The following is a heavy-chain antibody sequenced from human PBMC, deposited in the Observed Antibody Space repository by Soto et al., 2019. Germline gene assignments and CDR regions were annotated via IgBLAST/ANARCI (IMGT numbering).Heavy chain of an antibody. CDR3: AHRPYGDYGVGYFDY. Sequence: QITLKESGPTLVKPTQTLTLTCTFSGFSLSTSGVGVGWIRQPPGKALEWLALIYWDDDKRYSTSLKSRLTITKDTSKNQVVLTMTNMDPVDTATYYCAHRPYGDYGVGYFDYWCQGTLVTVSS. J-gene: IGHJ4*02. V-gene: IGHV2-5*02. D-gene: IGHD4-17*01. CDR2: IYWDDDK. CDR1: GFSLSTSGVG.